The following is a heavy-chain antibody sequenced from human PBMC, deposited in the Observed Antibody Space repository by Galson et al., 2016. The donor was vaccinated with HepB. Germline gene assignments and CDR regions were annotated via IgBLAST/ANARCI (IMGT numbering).Heavy chain of an antibody. CDR2: ISSDGTDQ. CDR1: GFTFSTYG. V-gene: IGHV3-30*03. Sequence: SLRLSCAASGFTFSTYGMDWVRQAPGKGLEWVAFISSDGTDQYYADSVKGRFTISRDNFKNMVYLQMNSLRAEDTAVYYCARDRRSGSYGDDFHIWGQGTMVTVSS. CDR3: ARDRRSGSYGDDFHI. D-gene: IGHD1-26*01. J-gene: IGHJ3*02.